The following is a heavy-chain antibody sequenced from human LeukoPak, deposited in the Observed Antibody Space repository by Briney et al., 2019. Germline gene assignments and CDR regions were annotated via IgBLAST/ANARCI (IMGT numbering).Heavy chain of an antibody. CDR2: ISSSGDTI. CDR1: GFTFSSYE. Sequence: GGSLRLSCAASGFTFSSYEMNWVRQAPGKGLEWISYISSSGDTIFYADSVKGRFTISRDNAKNSLYLQMNSLRAEDSAIYYCARGWFDYWGQGTLVTVSP. CDR3: ARGWFDY. J-gene: IGHJ4*02. V-gene: IGHV3-48*03.